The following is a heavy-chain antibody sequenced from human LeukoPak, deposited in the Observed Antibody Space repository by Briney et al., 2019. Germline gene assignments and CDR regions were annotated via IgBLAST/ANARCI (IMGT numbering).Heavy chain of an antibody. D-gene: IGHD3-16*01. J-gene: IGHJ4*02. Sequence: SETLSLTCTVSGGSISSYYWSWIRQPPGKGLEWIGYIYYSGSTNYNPSLKSRVTISVDTSKNQFSLKLSSVTAADTAVYYCARDGGYLGYWGQGTLVTVSS. CDR1: GGSISSYY. CDR3: ARDGGYLGY. V-gene: IGHV4-59*01. CDR2: IYYSGST.